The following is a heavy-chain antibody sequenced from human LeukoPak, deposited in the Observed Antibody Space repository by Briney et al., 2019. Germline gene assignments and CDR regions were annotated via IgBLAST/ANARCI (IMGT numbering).Heavy chain of an antibody. J-gene: IGHJ5*02. CDR2: INPNSGGT. CDR1: GYTFTGYY. V-gene: IGHV1-2*04. D-gene: IGHD4-17*01. CDR3: ARDYGDYGLHWGRFDP. Sequence: GASVKVSCKASGYTFTGYYMHWVRQAPGQGLEWMGWINPNSGGTNYAQKFQGWVTMTRDTSISTAYMELSRLRSDDTAVYYCARDYGDYGLHWGRFDPWGQGTLVTVSS.